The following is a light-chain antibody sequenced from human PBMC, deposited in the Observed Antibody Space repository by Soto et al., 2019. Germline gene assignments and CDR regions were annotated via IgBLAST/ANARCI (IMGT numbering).Light chain of an antibody. V-gene: IGLV2-14*01. J-gene: IGLJ1*01. CDR3: SSYRTSMSYV. CDR1: SSDVGTYNY. Sequence: QSALTQPASVSGSPGQSITISCTGTSSDVGTYNYVSWYQQHPGRAPKLIIYEVSYRPSGVSSRFSGSKSGNTASLIISGLQSEDEADYYGSSYRTSMSYVFGSGTKVTVL. CDR2: EVS.